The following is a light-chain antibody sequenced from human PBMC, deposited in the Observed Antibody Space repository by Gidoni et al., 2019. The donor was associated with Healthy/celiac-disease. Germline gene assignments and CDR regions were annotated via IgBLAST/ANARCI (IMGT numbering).Light chain of an antibody. CDR1: QSISIY. CDR3: QQSYRTPRT. CDR2: AAS. J-gene: IGKJ2*01. Sequence: IQMTQSPSSLSASVGDRVTITSRASQSISIYLNWYQQKPGKAPKLLIYAASSLQSGVPSRFSGSGSWTDFTRTSSSLQPEDFATYYCQQSYRTPRTFGQGTKLEIK. V-gene: IGKV1-39*01.